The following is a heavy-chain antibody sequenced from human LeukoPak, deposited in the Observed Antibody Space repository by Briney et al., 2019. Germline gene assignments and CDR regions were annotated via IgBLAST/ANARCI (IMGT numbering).Heavy chain of an antibody. CDR3: ARDRGGYTYSHDY. Sequence: PPETLSLTCAVSGGYISSNNWWIWVRQSPEKGLEWIGEIYHDGSTNYNPSLKSRVTISLDKSKNQLSLKLNFVTAADTAVYYCARDRGGYTYSHDYWGQGTLVTVSS. CDR1: GGYISSNNW. D-gene: IGHD5-18*01. V-gene: IGHV4-4*03. J-gene: IGHJ4*02. CDR2: IYHDGST.